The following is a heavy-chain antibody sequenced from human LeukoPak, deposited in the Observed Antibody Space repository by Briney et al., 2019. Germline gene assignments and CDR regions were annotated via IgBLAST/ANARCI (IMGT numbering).Heavy chain of an antibody. CDR1: GYTFTSYD. J-gene: IGHJ6*03. D-gene: IGHD6-13*01. V-gene: IGHV1-8*01. Sequence: ASVKVSCKASGYTFTSYDINWVRQATGQGLEWMGWMNPNSGNTGYAQKFQGRVTITRSTSITTAYMELSSLTSEDTAVYYCARAAGRYMDVWGKGTTVTVSS. CDR2: MNPNSGNT. CDR3: ARAAGRYMDV.